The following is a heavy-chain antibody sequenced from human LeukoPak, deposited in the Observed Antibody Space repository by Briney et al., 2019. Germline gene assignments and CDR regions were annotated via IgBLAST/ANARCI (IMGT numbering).Heavy chain of an antibody. CDR3: AKESGKFDY. V-gene: IGHV3-74*01. Sequence: PGGSLRLSCAASGFTFSAYWMHWVRQAPGKGLVWVSRINTDGTSTSYADSVKGRFTISRDNAKNTLYLQVNSLRTEDAAMYYCAKESGKFDYWGQGTLVAVSS. J-gene: IGHJ4*02. CDR2: INTDGTST. CDR1: GFTFSAYW.